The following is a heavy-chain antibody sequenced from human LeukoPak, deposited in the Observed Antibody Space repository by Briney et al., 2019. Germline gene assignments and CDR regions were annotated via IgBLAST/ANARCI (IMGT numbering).Heavy chain of an antibody. J-gene: IGHJ6*02. V-gene: IGHV4-34*01. CDR3: ARGRSGSYLPYYYYGMDV. D-gene: IGHD1-26*01. Sequence: KTSETLSLTCAVYGGSFSGYYWSWIRQPPGKGLEWIGEINHSGSTNYNPSLKSRVTISVDTSKNQFSLKLSSVTAADTAVYYCARGRSGSYLPYYYYGMDVWGQGTTVTVSS. CDR2: INHSGST. CDR1: GGSFSGYY.